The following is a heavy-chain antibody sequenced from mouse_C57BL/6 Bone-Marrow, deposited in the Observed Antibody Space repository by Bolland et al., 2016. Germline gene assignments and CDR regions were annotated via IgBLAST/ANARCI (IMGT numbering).Heavy chain of an antibody. CDR3: ARSRFRRGGLAWFAY. D-gene: IGHD1-1*02. Sequence: GTSYNQKFKCKATLTVDKSSSTAYMELRSLTSEDSAVYYCARSRFRRGGLAWFAYWGQGTLV. CDR2: GT. V-gene: IGHV1-26*01. J-gene: IGHJ3*01.